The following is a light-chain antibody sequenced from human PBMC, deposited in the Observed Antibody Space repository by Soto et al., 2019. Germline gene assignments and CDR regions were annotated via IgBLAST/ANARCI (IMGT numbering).Light chain of an antibody. CDR1: QSVSSY. CDR2: DAS. Sequence: EIVLTQSPATVSLSPGERATLSCRASQSVSSYLAWYQQKPGQAPRLLIYDASNRATGIPARFSGSGSGTDFPLTISSLEPEDFAVYYCQQRSNWPPYTFGQGTKLEIK. V-gene: IGKV3-11*01. CDR3: QQRSNWPPYT. J-gene: IGKJ2*01.